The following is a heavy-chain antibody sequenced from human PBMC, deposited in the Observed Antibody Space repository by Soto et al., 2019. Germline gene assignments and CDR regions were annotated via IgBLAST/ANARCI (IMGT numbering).Heavy chain of an antibody. CDR3: ARAQGYYDSSGYYPGPYYYGMDV. Sequence: SETLSLTCAVSGCSISIGGYHWSWIRQPPGQGLEWIGYIYHSGSTYYNPSLKSRVTISVDRSKNQFSLKLSSVTAADTAVYYCARAQGYYDSSGYYPGPYYYGMDVWGQGTTVT. CDR2: IYHSGST. CDR1: GCSISIGGYH. V-gene: IGHV4-30-2*01. J-gene: IGHJ6*02. D-gene: IGHD3-22*01.